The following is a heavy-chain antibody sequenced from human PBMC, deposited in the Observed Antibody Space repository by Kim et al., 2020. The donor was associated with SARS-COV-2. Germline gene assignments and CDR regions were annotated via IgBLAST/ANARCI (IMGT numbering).Heavy chain of an antibody. CDR2: IWYDGSNK. J-gene: IGHJ3*02. V-gene: IGHV3-33*06. D-gene: IGHD5-18*01. CDR1: GFTFSNYG. CDR3: AKVEGYSYEWSAFDI. Sequence: GGSLRLSCAASGFTFSNYGMHWVRQAPGKGLEWVAVIWYDGSNKYYADSVKGRFTISRDNSKNTLYLQMNSLRAEDTAVYYCAKVEGYSYEWSAFDIWGQGTMVTISS.